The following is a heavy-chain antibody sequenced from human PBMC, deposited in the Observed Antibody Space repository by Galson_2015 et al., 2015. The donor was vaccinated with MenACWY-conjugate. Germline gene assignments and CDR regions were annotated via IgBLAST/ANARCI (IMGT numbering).Heavy chain of an antibody. J-gene: IGHJ5*02. D-gene: IGHD2-2*01. V-gene: IGHV5-51*01. CDR1: GYDFTTYW. CDR3: ARRRSSTSGGHWFDP. Sequence: QSGAEVKKPGESLKISCKGSGYDFTTYWIVWVRQMPGKGLEWMGIIYPRDSETTYSPTSQGQVTISADKSISAAYLQWSSLKPSDTAIYYCARRRSSTSGGHWFDPWGQGTLVTVSS. CDR2: IYPRDSET.